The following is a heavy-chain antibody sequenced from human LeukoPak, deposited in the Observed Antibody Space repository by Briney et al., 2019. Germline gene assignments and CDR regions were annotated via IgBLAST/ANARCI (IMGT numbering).Heavy chain of an antibody. D-gene: IGHD1-7*01. V-gene: IGHV4-34*01. CDR3: ARGNRRPVITGTTRPDY. CDR2: INHSGST. J-gene: IGHJ4*02. CDR1: GGSFSGYY. Sequence: SETLSLTCAVYGGSFSGYYWSWIRQPPGKGLEWIGEINHSGSTNYNPSLKSRVTISVDTSKNQFSLKLSSVTAADTAVYYCARGNRRPVITGTTRPDYWGQGTLVTVSS.